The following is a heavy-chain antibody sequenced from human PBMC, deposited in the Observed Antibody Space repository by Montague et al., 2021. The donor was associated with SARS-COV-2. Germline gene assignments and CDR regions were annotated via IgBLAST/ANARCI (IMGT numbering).Heavy chain of an antibody. Sequence: SETLSLTCAVYGGSFCGYYWSWIRQPPGKGLEWIGEINHSGSSNYNPSLKSRVTISVDTSKNQFSLKLSSVTAADTAVYYCARGRVGSSWYRERNNWFDPWGQGTLVTVSS. CDR3: ARGRVGSSWYRERNNWFDP. V-gene: IGHV4-34*01. CDR2: INHSGSS. D-gene: IGHD6-13*01. J-gene: IGHJ5*02. CDR1: GGSFCGYY.